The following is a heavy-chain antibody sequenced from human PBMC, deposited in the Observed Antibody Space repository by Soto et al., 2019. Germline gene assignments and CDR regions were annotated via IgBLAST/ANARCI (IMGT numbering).Heavy chain of an antibody. CDR1: GFTFSSYA. CDR3: AREALITMIVVVINEFDY. CDR2: ISYDGSNK. Sequence: GGSLRLSCAASGFTFSSYAMHWVRQAPGKGLEWVAVISYDGSNKYYADSVKDRFTISRDNSKNTLYLQMNSLRAEDTAVYYCAREALITMIVVVINEFDYWGQGTLVTVSS. J-gene: IGHJ4*02. V-gene: IGHV3-30-3*01. D-gene: IGHD3-22*01.